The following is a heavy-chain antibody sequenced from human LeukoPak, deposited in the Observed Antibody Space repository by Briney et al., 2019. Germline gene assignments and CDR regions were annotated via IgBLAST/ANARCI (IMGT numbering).Heavy chain of an antibody. CDR2: INSYGSST. Sequence: PGGSLRLSCALSGLTVSIYWMLCARQAPGKGLVWVSRINSYGSSTSYADSVKGRFTISRENAKNTLYLQIYSLRAEDASVLHCVREDSSGRYVVVDYWGQGTLVTVSS. CDR1: GLTVSIYW. V-gene: IGHV3-74*01. D-gene: IGHD3-22*01. CDR3: VREDSSGRYVVVDY. J-gene: IGHJ4*02.